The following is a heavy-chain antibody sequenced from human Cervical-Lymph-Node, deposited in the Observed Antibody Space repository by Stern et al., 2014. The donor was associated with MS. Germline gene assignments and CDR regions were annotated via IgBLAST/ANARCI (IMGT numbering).Heavy chain of an antibody. CDR1: GYTFSKNW. CDR3: ARPPPRRSSSDPNFGLDV. CDR2: IYPGDSDT. V-gene: IGHV5-51*03. D-gene: IGHD6-6*01. J-gene: IGHJ6*02. Sequence: EVQLVESGAEVKKPRDSLKISCKGSGYTFSKNWIAWVRQMPGKGLEWMGIIYPGDSDTRYSPSFQGQVTMSADKSINTAYLQWNSLKAPDPAIYYCARPPPRRSSSDPNFGLDVWGQGTTVTVSS.